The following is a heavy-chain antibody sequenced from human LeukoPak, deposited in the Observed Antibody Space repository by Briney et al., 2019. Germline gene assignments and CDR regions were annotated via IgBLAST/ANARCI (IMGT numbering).Heavy chain of an antibody. V-gene: IGHV3-48*03. CDR1: GFTFSSYE. D-gene: IGHD2-21*01. CDR3: AREKTACGGDCYDS. CDR2: ISSSGTPI. J-gene: IGHJ4*02. Sequence: PGGSLRLSCAASGFTFSSYEMNWVRQALGKGLEWVSYISSSGTPIHYADSVKGRFTISRDNAKNSLFLQMNSLRAEDTAVYYCAREKTACGGDCYDSWGQGTLVTVSS.